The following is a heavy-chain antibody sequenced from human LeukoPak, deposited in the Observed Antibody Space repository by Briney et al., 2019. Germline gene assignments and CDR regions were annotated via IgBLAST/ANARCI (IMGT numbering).Heavy chain of an antibody. V-gene: IGHV3-23*01. CDR3: AIDPNWGTPS. CDR2: IGSIGGGI. J-gene: IGHJ5*02. Sequence: GGSLRLSCAASGFTFSTYTMYWVRHPPGKGLEWVSIIGSIGGGIHYAHSVKVRFPISRDNSQNALYLQLNSLRVEDTAVYYCAIDPNWGTPSWGQGALVTVSS. CDR1: GFTFSTYT. D-gene: IGHD7-27*01.